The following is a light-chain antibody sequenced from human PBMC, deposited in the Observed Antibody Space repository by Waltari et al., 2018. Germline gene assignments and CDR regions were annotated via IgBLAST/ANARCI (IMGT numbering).Light chain of an antibody. CDR1: SSNIGASYD. V-gene: IGLV1-40*01. J-gene: IGLJ1*01. CDR3: QSCDSSLSGSFV. CDR2: GKN. Sequence: QSVLTQPPSVSGAPGQRVTISCTGSSSNIGASYDVHWYQQFPGTAPKLLIYGKNNRPSGVPDRYSGSKSGPSASLAITGLQAEDEADYYCQSCDSSLSGSFVFGTGTKVTVL.